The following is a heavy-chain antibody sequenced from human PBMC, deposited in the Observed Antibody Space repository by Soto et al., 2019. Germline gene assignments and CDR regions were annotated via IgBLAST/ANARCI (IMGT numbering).Heavy chain of an antibody. J-gene: IGHJ4*02. Sequence: SETLSLTCTVSGGSITSSSYYWGWIRQPPGKGLEWIGSIYYSGSTYYNPSLKSRVTISVDTSKNQFSLKLSSVAAADTAVYYCARPRDSGSSSNGFGYWGQGTLVTVSS. CDR3: ARPRDSGSSSNGFGY. CDR1: GGSITSSSYY. CDR2: IYYSGST. V-gene: IGHV4-39*01. D-gene: IGHD6-19*01.